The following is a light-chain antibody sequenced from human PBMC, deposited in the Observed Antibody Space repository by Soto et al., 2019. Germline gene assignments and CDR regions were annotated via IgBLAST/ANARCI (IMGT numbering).Light chain of an antibody. CDR2: EVY. V-gene: IGLV2-8*01. J-gene: IGLJ1*01. CDR1: RIAFGGYNY. Sequence: QSVLTQPPSASGSPGQSVTISGTGPRIAFGGYNYVSWYQQHPGKAPKVIIYEVYKRPSGVPDRFSGSKSGNTASLTVSALQPEDEADYYCCSYAGGTFFEVFGTGTKVTVL. CDR3: CSYAGGTFFEV.